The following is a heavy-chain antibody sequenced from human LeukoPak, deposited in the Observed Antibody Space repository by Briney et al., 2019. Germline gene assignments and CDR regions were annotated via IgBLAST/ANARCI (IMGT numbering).Heavy chain of an antibody. CDR3: ARGDYDDYAYDAFDI. V-gene: IGHV3-33*01. J-gene: IGHJ3*02. D-gene: IGHD4-17*01. CDR1: GFTFSSYG. Sequence: QSGGCLRLSWAASGFTFSSYGMPWVRQAPGKGLEWVAVIWYDGSNKYYADSVKGRFTISRDNSKNTLYPQMNSLRAEDTAVYYCARGDYDDYAYDAFDIWGQGTMVTVSS. CDR2: IWYDGSNK.